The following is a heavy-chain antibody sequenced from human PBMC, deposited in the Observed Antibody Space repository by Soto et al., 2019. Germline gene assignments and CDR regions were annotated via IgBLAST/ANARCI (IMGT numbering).Heavy chain of an antibody. CDR2: VYDRATT. D-gene: IGHD2-15*01. Sequence: QVQLQESGPGLVKPSETLSRTCTLSGGSISTYYWSWIRQPPGKALEWIGYVYDRATTSYNPSLKTRVTISADTSKNQFSLNLRSVTAADTAVYFCARIRSVFSGGRNDYWGQGILVTVSS. J-gene: IGHJ4*02. V-gene: IGHV4-59*08. CDR3: ARIRSVFSGGRNDY. CDR1: GGSISTYY.